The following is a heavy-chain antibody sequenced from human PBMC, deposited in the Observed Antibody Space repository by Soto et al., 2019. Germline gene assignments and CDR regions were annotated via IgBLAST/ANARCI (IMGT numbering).Heavy chain of an antibody. D-gene: IGHD3-9*01. CDR2: IYYSGST. V-gene: IGHV4-59*08. J-gene: IGHJ1*01. CDR1: GGSISSYY. CDR3: ARHPTYYDILTGYYPTACAY. Sequence: SETLSLTCTVSGGSISSYYWSWIRQPPGKGLEWIGYIYYSGSTNYNPSLKSRVTISVDTSKNQFSLKLSSVTAADTAVYYCARHPTYYDILTGYYPTACAYWAQGTLVTVS.